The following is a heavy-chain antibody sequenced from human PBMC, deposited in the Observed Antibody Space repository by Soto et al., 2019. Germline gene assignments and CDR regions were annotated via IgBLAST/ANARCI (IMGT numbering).Heavy chain of an antibody. CDR2: ISAYNGNT. Sequence: ASVKVSCKASGYTFTSYGISWVRQAPGQGREWMGWISAYNGNTNYAQKLQGRVTMTTDTSTSTAYMELRSLRSDDTAVYYCASDIVVVPAAIPIRYYYGMDVWGQGXTVTVYS. J-gene: IGHJ6*02. D-gene: IGHD2-2*01. CDR1: GYTFTSYG. CDR3: ASDIVVVPAAIPIRYYYGMDV. V-gene: IGHV1-18*04.